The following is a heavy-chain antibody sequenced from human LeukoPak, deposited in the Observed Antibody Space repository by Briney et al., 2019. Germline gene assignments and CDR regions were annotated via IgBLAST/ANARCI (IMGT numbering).Heavy chain of an antibody. V-gene: IGHV3-21*01. J-gene: IGHJ4*02. CDR2: ISSSSSYI. CDR1: GFTFSSYS. Sequence: PGGSLRLSCAASGFTFSSYSMNWVRQAPGKGLEWVSSISSSSSYIYYADSVKGRFTISRDNAKNSLYLQMNSLRAEDTAVYYCARLSHPSYYYGSREAYWGQGTLVTVSS. D-gene: IGHD3-10*01. CDR3: ARLSHPSYYYGSREAY.